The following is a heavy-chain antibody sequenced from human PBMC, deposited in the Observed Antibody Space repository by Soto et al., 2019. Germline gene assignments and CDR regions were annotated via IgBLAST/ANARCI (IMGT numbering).Heavy chain of an antibody. D-gene: IGHD5-18*01. CDR2: IVVGSGNT. CDR3: STDKGDSYGYGNY. Sequence: QMQLVQSGPEVKKPGTSVKVSCKASGFTFTNSAVQWVRQARGQRLEWIGWIVVGSGNTNYAQKFQERVTITRDMSTRTAYMELSSLRSEDTAVYYCSTDKGDSYGYGNYWGQGTLVTVSS. V-gene: IGHV1-58*01. CDR1: GFTFTNSA. J-gene: IGHJ4*02.